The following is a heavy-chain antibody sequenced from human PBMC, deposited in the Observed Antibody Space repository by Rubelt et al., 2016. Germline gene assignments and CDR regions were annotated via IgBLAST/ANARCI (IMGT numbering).Heavy chain of an antibody. Sequence: QVQLVQPGAEVKKPGSSVKVSCKASGGSFNSFSVTWVRQAPGQGLEWMGRIVPIVGIANYAQKFPGRVTITADKFTGTAYMELSSLTSEDTAVYYCARGTGDLDGFDIWGQGTMVTVSS. V-gene: IGHV1-69*09. CDR3: ARGTGDLDGFDI. D-gene: IGHD7-27*01. CDR2: IVPIVGIA. J-gene: IGHJ3*02. CDR1: GGSFNSFS.